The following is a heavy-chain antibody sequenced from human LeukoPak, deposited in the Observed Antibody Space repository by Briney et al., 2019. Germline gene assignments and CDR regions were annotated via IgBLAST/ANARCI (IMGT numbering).Heavy chain of an antibody. Sequence: GGSLRLSCAASGFTFDDYAMHWVRQAPGKGLEWVSGISWNSGSIGYADSVKGRFTISRDNAKNSLYPQMNSLRAEDTALYYCAKAGGYSSGLNWFDPWGQGTLVTVSS. CDR1: GFTFDDYA. CDR2: ISWNSGSI. V-gene: IGHV3-9*01. J-gene: IGHJ5*02. CDR3: AKAGGYSSGLNWFDP. D-gene: IGHD6-19*01.